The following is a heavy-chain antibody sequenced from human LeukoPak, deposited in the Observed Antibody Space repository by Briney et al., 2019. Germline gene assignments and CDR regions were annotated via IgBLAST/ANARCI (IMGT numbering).Heavy chain of an antibody. CDR2: ISSSSSYI. Sequence: GGSLRLSCAASGFTLSTYSMNWVRQAPGKGLEWVSSISSSSSYIYYADSVKGRFTISRDNAKKSLYLQMNSLRAEDTAVYYCARDYCSGGSCYFDYWGQGTLVTVSS. J-gene: IGHJ4*02. V-gene: IGHV3-21*01. D-gene: IGHD2-15*01. CDR3: ARDYCSGGSCYFDY. CDR1: GFTLSTYS.